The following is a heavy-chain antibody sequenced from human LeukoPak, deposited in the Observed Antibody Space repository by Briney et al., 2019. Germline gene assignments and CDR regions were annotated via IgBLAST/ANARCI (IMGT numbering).Heavy chain of an antibody. CDR1: GYSFTSYW. D-gene: IGHD4-17*01. CDR2: IYPGDSDT. J-gene: IGHJ6*03. CDR3: ARHVNWDGDYYYYYMDV. V-gene: IGHV5-51*01. Sequence: GESLKISCKGSGYSFTSYWIGWVRQMPGKGLEWMGIIYPGDSDTRYSPSFQGQVTISADKSISTAYLQWSSLKASDTAMYYCARHVNWDGDYYYYYMDVWGKGTTVTVSS.